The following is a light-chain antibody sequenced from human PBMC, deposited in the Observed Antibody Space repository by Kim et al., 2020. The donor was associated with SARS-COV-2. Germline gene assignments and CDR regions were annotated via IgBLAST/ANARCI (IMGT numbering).Light chain of an antibody. CDR2: GAS. Sequence: SPRNSATLSCRASQSVTSDLAWYQQKPGQAPRLLIYGASTRATGIPARFSGSGSGTEFTLTISSLQSEDFAVYYCQQYNNWPPFTFGPGTKVDIK. J-gene: IGKJ3*01. V-gene: IGKV3-15*01. CDR1: QSVTSD. CDR3: QQYNNWPPFT.